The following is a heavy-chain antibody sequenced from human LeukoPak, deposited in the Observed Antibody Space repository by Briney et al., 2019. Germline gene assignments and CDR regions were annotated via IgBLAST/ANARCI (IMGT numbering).Heavy chain of an antibody. CDR3: ASDGGVTDY. CDR2: IWYDGSNK. V-gene: IGHV3-33*01. J-gene: IGHJ4*02. D-gene: IGHD3-16*01. Sequence: GGSLRLSCAASGFTFSSYGMHWVRQAPGKGLEWVAVIWYDGSNKYYADSVKGRFTISRDNSKNTPYLQMNSLRAEDTAVYYCASDGGVTDYWGQGTLVTVSS. CDR1: GFTFSSYG.